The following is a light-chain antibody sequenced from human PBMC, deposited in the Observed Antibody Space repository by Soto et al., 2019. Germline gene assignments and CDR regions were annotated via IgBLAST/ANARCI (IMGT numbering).Light chain of an antibody. CDR1: SSNIGAGYD. CDR3: QSYDNSLSGVL. Sequence: QSVLTQPPSVSGAPGQRVTISRTGSSSNIGAGYDVQWYQQVPGTAPKLLMYGQNNRPSGVPDRFSGSKSGTSASLAITGLQAEDEADYYCQSYDNSLSGVLFGGGTKLTVL. CDR2: GQN. J-gene: IGLJ2*01. V-gene: IGLV1-40*01.